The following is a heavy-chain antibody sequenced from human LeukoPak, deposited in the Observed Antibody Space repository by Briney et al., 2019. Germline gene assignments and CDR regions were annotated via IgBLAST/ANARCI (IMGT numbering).Heavy chain of an antibody. CDR3: ASWMITFGGVIV. CDR2: ISSSSSSYI. D-gene: IGHD3-16*02. Sequence: GGSLRLSCAASGFTFSSYSMNWVRQAPGKGLEWVSSISSSSSSYIYYADSVKGRFTISRDNAKNSLYLQMNSLRAEDTAVYYCASWMITFGGVIVWGQGTLVTVSS. J-gene: IGHJ4*02. V-gene: IGHV3-21*01. CDR1: GFTFSSYS.